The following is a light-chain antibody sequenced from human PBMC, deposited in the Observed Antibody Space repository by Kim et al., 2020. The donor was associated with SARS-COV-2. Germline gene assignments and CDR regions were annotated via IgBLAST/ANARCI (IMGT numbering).Light chain of an antibody. CDR3: QVWDSSSDHRV. J-gene: IGLJ2*01. Sequence: APGKTASITCGGNNIGSKSVHWYQQQPGQAPVLVIYYDSDRPSGIPERFSGSNSGNTATLTISRVEAGDEADYYCQVWDSSSDHRVFGGGTQLTVL. CDR1: NIGSKS. CDR2: YDS. V-gene: IGLV3-21*04.